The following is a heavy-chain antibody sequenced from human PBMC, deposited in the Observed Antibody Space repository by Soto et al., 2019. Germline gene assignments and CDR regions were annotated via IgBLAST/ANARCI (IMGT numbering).Heavy chain of an antibody. CDR1: GGSFSGYT. D-gene: IGHD3-9*01. J-gene: IGHJ2*01. CDR3: ARESHDILTGPPWVWYFDL. CDR2: TNDPGSI. Sequence: QVQLQQWGAGPLRPLETLSLTCGVSGGSFSGYTWPWSPNPPGRGLEWMGETNDPGSINYNPSLKSRLSISVDTSKNHYSLNLRSVTAADTAVYYCARESHDILTGPPWVWYFDLWGRGTLVTVSS. V-gene: IGHV4-34*01.